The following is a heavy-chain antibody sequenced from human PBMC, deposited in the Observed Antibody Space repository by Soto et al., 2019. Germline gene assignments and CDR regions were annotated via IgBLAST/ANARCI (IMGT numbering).Heavy chain of an antibody. D-gene: IGHD2-15*01. Sequence: QVPLQQWGAGLLKPAETLSLTCGVDGGSFSGYYWSWIRQPPGKGLEWIGDINHSGGTNYNPSLNNRVTISVATSKNQFSLKLRTVTAAETAVYYWAREGSGCSCDYWGRGTLVTVSS. J-gene: IGHJ4*02. V-gene: IGHV4-34*01. CDR3: AREGSGCSCDY. CDR2: INHSGGT. CDR1: GGSFSGYY.